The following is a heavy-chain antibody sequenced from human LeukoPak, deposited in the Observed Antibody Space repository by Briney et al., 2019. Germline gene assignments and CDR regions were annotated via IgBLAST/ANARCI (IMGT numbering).Heavy chain of an antibody. D-gene: IGHD7-27*01. J-gene: IGHJ4*02. Sequence: GGSLRLSCAASEFTFISYSINWVRQAPGKGLEWVSYIRSRDRTISYADSVKGRFTISTDNAENSLYLQMNSLRTEDTAVYYCARDHRWGFDYWGRGTLVTVSS. V-gene: IGHV3-48*01. CDR3: ARDHRWGFDY. CDR2: IRSRDRTI. CDR1: EFTFISYS.